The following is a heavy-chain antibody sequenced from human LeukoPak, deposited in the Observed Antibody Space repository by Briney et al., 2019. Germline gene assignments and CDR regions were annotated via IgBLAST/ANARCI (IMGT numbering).Heavy chain of an antibody. D-gene: IGHD5-18*01. V-gene: IGHV4-59*08. CDR2: IYYSGST. J-gene: IGHJ4*02. Sequence: SETLSLTCTVSAGAIKNYFWSWIRQPPGKGLEWTGYIYYSGSTNYNPSLKSRVTISVDTSKNQFSLKLSSVTAADTAVYYCARSPFSHYTAMGYFDYWGQGTLVTVSS. CDR3: ARSPFSHYTAMGYFDY. CDR1: AGAIKNYF.